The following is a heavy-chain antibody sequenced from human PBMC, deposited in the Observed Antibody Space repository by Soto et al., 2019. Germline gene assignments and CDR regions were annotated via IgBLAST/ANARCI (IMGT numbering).Heavy chain of an antibody. J-gene: IGHJ4*02. CDR3: AKGTYGDKAFDY. Sequence: GSLRLSCAASGFTFSSYGMHWVRQAPGKGLEWVAVISYDGSNKYYADSVKGRFTISRDNSKNTLYLQMNSLRAEDTAVYYCAKGTYGDKAFDYWGQGT. CDR2: ISYDGSNK. V-gene: IGHV3-30*18. D-gene: IGHD4-17*01. CDR1: GFTFSSYG.